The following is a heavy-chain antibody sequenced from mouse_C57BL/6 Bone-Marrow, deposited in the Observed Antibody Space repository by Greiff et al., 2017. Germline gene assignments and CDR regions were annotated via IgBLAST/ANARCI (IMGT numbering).Heavy chain of an antibody. J-gene: IGHJ2*01. V-gene: IGHV1-69*01. Sequence: VKLQESGAELVMPGASVKLSCKASGYTFTSYWMHWVKQRPGQGLEWIGEIDPSDSYTNYNQKFKGKSTLTVDKSSSTAYMQLSSLTSEDSAVYYCARDWDGVDYWGQGTTLTVSS. CDR1: GYTFTSYW. CDR2: IDPSDSYT. D-gene: IGHD4-1*01. CDR3: ARDWDGVDY.